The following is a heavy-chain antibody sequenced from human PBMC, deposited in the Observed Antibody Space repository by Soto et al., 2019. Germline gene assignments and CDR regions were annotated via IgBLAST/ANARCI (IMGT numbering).Heavy chain of an antibody. CDR3: ARDLSRRINMIGLDIHY. CDR2: ISYDGSNK. V-gene: IGHV3-30-3*01. CDR1: GFTFNTYA. J-gene: IGHJ4*02. D-gene: IGHD3-22*01. Sequence: VGSLRLSCAASGFTFNTYAMHWVRQAPGKGLELVAIISYDGSNKYYAESVKGRFTISRDNSKNTVYLQMSSLRVDDTAVYYCARDLSRRINMIGLDIHYCRQRTLVTVSS.